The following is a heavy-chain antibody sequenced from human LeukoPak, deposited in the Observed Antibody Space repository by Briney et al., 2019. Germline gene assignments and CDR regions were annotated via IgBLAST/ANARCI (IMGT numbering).Heavy chain of an antibody. CDR3: ARTTEYYYDRSGYYLDY. D-gene: IGHD3-22*01. J-gene: IGHJ4*02. CDR1: GFTFSSYA. V-gene: IGHV3-30*04. Sequence: PGGSLRLSCAASGFTFSSYAMHWVRQAPGKGLEWVAVISYDGSNKYYADSVKGRFTISRDNSKNTLYLQMNSLRAEDTAVYYCARTTEYYYDRSGYYLDYWGQGTLVTVSS. CDR2: ISYDGSNK.